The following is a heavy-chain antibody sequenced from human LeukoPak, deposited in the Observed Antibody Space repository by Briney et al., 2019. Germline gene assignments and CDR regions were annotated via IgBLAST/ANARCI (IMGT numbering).Heavy chain of an antibody. J-gene: IGHJ5*02. V-gene: IGHV1-18*01. CDR2: ISGYNGNT. D-gene: IGHD3-22*01. CDR1: GYTFTMYG. Sequence: ASVKVSRKASGYTFTMYGISWVRQAPGQGLEWMGWISGYNGNTNYAQKVQGRVTMTTDTSTSTAYMELRSLRSDDTAVYYCARDTYYYDSSGYSGWFDPWGQGTLVTVSS. CDR3: ARDTYYYDSSGYSGWFDP.